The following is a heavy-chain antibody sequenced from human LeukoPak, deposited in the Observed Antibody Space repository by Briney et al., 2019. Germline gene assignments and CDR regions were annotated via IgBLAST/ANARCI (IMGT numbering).Heavy chain of an antibody. J-gene: IGHJ4*02. D-gene: IGHD3-16*01. V-gene: IGHV3-69-1*01. CDR3: AKDRANWAIDD. Sequence: GGSLRLSCVASGFTFTDHPMNWVRQAPGKGLEWISYIGGDGIAFYADSVKGRFTASKDDARKSMYLQMNSLRVEDTAVYYCAKDRANWAIDDWGQGTQVTVSS. CDR2: IGGDGIA. CDR1: GFTFTDHP.